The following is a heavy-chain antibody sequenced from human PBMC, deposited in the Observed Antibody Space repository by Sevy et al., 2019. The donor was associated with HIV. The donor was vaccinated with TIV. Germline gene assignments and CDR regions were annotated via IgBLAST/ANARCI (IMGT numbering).Heavy chain of an antibody. CDR2: IIPIFGTA. V-gene: IGHV1-69*06. D-gene: IGHD1-20*01. CDR3: AREPPSITGTTYYSYYMDV. Sequence: ASVKVSCKASGGTFSSYAISWVRQAPGQGLEWMGGIIPIFGTANYAQKFQGRVTITADKSTGTAYMELSSLRSEDTAVYYCAREPPSITGTTYYSYYMDVWGKGTTVTVSS. J-gene: IGHJ6*03. CDR1: GGTFSSYA.